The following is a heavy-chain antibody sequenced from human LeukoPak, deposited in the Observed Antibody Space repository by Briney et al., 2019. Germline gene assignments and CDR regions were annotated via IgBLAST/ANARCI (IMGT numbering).Heavy chain of an antibody. J-gene: IGHJ1*01. CDR2: IYYSGST. V-gene: IGHV4-39*07. Sequence: SETLSLTCTVSGGSISSSSYYWGWIRQPPGKGLEWIGSIYYSGSTYYNPSLKSRVTISVDTSKNQFSLKLSSVTAADTAVYYCARGWDYYDSSGYSYFQHWGQGTLVTVSS. D-gene: IGHD3-22*01. CDR3: ARGWDYYDSSGYSYFQH. CDR1: GGSISSSSYY.